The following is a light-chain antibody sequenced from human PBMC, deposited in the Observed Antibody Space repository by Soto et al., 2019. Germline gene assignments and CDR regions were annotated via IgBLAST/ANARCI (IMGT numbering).Light chain of an antibody. Sequence: EIVLTQSPATLSLFPGQRATLSCRASQSVSTFLAWYQQKPGQAPRLLIYDASDRATGIPDRFSGSGSGTDFTLTISSLEPEDSAVYYCQQRSDWPPLTFGGGTKVEIK. CDR2: DAS. J-gene: IGKJ4*01. CDR3: QQRSDWPPLT. CDR1: QSVSTF. V-gene: IGKV3-11*01.